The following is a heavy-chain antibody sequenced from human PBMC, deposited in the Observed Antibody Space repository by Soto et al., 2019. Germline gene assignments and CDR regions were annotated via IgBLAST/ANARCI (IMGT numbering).Heavy chain of an antibody. CDR2: INPNSGGT. CDR3: ARGHYYDSSGYRPNYYYYYGMDV. D-gene: IGHD3-22*01. V-gene: IGHV1-2*02. CDR1: GYTFTVYY. Sequence: ASRKSCCDDSGYTFTVYYMHWVRQAPGQGLEWMGWINPNSGGTNYAQKFQGRVTMTRDTSISTAYMELSRLRSDDTAVYYCARGHYYDSSGYRPNYYYYYGMDVWGQRPTVTVPS. J-gene: IGHJ6*02.